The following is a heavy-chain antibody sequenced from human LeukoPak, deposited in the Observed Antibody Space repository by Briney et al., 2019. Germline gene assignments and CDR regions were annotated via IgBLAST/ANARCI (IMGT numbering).Heavy chain of an antibody. J-gene: IGHJ6*03. CDR2: ISSNGGST. CDR1: GFTFSSYA. D-gene: IGHD2-15*01. Sequence: PGGSLRLSCAASGFTFSSYAMHWVRQAPGKGLEYVSAISSNGGSTYYANSVKGRFTISRDNSKNTLYLQMGSLRAEDMAVYYCARGGIAATPENGYYYYMDVWGKGTTVTVSS. CDR3: ARGGIAATPENGYYYYMDV. V-gene: IGHV3-64*01.